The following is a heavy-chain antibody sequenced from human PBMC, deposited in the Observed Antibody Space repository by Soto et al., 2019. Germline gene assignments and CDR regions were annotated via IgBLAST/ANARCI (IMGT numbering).Heavy chain of an antibody. D-gene: IGHD4-17*01. J-gene: IGHJ4*02. CDR3: AKSPSYYGDFDY. CDR1: GFTFDDYA. Sequence: EVQLVESGGGLVQPGRSLRLSCAASGFTFDDYAMHWVRPAPGKGLEWVSGISWNSGRIGYADSVKGRFTISRDNAKKSLYLQMNSLRAEDTALYYCAKSPSYYGDFDYWGQGTLVTVSS. CDR2: ISWNSGRI. V-gene: IGHV3-9*01.